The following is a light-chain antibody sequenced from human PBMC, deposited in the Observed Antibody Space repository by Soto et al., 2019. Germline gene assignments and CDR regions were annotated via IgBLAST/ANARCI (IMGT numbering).Light chain of an antibody. CDR3: PQRSNWPPYT. J-gene: IGKJ2*01. V-gene: IGKV3-11*01. Sequence: EIVLTQSPATLSLSPGERATLSCRASQSVSSYLAWYQQKPGQAPRLLIYDASNRATGIPARFSGSGSGTAFTLTISSLEPEDFAVYYCPQRSNWPPYTFGQGTKLEIK. CDR2: DAS. CDR1: QSVSSY.